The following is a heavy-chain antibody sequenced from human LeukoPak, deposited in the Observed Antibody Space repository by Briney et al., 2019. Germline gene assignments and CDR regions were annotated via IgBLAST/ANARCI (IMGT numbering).Heavy chain of an antibody. Sequence: SETLSLTCTVSGGSISSSSYYWGWIRQPPGKGLEWIGSIYYSGSTYYNPSLESRVTISVDTSKNQFSLRLSSVTAADTAVYYCARDYGYSSSWYDREYFQHWGQGTLVTVSS. CDR3: ARDYGYSSSWYDREYFQH. V-gene: IGHV4-39*07. D-gene: IGHD6-13*01. CDR2: IYYSGST. J-gene: IGHJ1*01. CDR1: GGSISSSSYY.